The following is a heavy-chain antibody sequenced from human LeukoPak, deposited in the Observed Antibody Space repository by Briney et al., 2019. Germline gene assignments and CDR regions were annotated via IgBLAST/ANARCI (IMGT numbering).Heavy chain of an antibody. CDR2: IQQDGSET. V-gene: IGHV3-7*01. CDR1: GFSFRKYW. J-gene: IGHJ5*02. Sequence: GGSLRLSCAASGFSFRKYWMSWVRQAPGKGPEWVANIQQDGSETYYVDSVKGRFTISRDNAKNSLYLQMNSLRADDTAVYYCATSGGSGWSRDINWFDPWGQGTLVTVSS. D-gene: IGHD6-19*01. CDR3: ATSGGSGWSRDINWFDP.